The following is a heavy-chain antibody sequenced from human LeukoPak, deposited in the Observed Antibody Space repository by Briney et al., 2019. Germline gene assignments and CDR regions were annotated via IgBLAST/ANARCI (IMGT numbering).Heavy chain of an antibody. Sequence: GGSLRLSCAASGFTFSSYEMTWVRQAPGKGLEWISYISSSGSTIYYADSVKGRFTISRDNAKNSLYLQMNSLRAEDTAVYYCARDGFSGGLGSSSGLNVYYFDYWGQGTLVTVSS. J-gene: IGHJ4*02. V-gene: IGHV3-48*03. D-gene: IGHD6-13*01. CDR3: ARDGFSGGLGSSSGLNVYYFDY. CDR2: ISSSGSTI. CDR1: GFTFSSYE.